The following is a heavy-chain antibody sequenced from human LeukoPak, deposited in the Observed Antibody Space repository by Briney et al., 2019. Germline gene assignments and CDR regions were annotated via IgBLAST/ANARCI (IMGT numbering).Heavy chain of an antibody. V-gene: IGHV3-23*01. CDR2: ISASGGYT. CDR3: AKEAGSGWSYFDS. CDR1: GFTFSSYG. Sequence: GGSLRLSCAASGFTFSSYGMSWVRQAPGKGLEGVSGISASGGYTYYADSVRGRFTVSRDSSKSTLYLQLNSLRAEDTAVYSCAKEAGSGWSYFDSWGQGTLVTVSS. D-gene: IGHD6-19*01. J-gene: IGHJ4*02.